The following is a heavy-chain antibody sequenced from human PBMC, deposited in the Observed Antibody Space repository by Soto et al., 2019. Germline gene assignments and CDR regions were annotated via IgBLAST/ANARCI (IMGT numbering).Heavy chain of an antibody. CDR2: ISDDGSNK. Sequence: PGGSLRLSCAASGFTFSSYGMHRVRQAPGKGQEWVAGISDDGSNKYYADSVKGRFTISRDNSKNTLYLQMNSLRAEDTALYYCAKVAITMIVVAPPDVWGQGTTVTVSS. V-gene: IGHV3-30*18. CDR3: AKVAITMIVVAPPDV. CDR1: GFTFSSYG. J-gene: IGHJ6*02. D-gene: IGHD3-22*01.